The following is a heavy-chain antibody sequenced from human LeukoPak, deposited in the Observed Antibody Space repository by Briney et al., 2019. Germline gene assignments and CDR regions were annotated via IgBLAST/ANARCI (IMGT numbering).Heavy chain of an antibody. CDR1: GGSISSSSYY. D-gene: IGHD6-13*01. Sequence: SETLSLTCTVSGGSISSSSYYWGWIRQPPGKGLEWIGGIYYSGSTFYNPSLKSRVTISVDTSKSQFSLKLSSVTAADTAVYYCARDKVGPVWYSSSWYEGAFDIWGQGTMVTVSS. V-gene: IGHV4-39*07. J-gene: IGHJ3*02. CDR2: IYYSGST. CDR3: ARDKVGPVWYSSSWYEGAFDI.